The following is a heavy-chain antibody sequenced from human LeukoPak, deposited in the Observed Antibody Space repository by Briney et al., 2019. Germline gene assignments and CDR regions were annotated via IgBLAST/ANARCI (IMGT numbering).Heavy chain of an antibody. J-gene: IGHJ4*02. CDR3: ARGPAVAPFSDFDY. Sequence: SGGSLSLSCAASGFTFSSYWMSWVRQAPGKGLEWVANIKQDGSEKYYVDSVKGRFTISRDNAKNSLYLQMNSLRAEDTAVYYCARGPAVAPFSDFDYWGQGTLVTVSS. D-gene: IGHD6-19*01. V-gene: IGHV3-7*01. CDR2: IKQDGSEK. CDR1: GFTFSSYW.